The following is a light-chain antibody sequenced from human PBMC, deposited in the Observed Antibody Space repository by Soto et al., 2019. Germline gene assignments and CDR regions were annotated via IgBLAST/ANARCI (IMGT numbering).Light chain of an antibody. CDR1: QSISSY. Sequence: DIQMTQSPSSLSASVGDRVTITCRASQSISSYLNWYQQKPGKAPKLLIYAASSLQSGVPSRFSGSGSGTDFTHTISSLQPEDVATYYCQQSYSLPFFGQGTRLEIK. J-gene: IGKJ5*01. CDR2: AAS. V-gene: IGKV1-39*01. CDR3: QQSYSLPF.